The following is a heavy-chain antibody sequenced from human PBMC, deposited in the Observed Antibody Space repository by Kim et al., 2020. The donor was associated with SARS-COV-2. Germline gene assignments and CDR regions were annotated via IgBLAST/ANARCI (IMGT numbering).Heavy chain of an antibody. V-gene: IGHV1-2*02. CDR1: GYTFTGYY. D-gene: IGHD5-12*01. Sequence: ASVKVSCKASGYTFTGYYMHWVRQAPGQGLEWMGWINPNSGGTNYAQKFQGRVTMTRDTSISTAYMELSRLRSDDTAVYYCARDPRGYSGYDWLDYWGQGTLVTVSS. CDR2: INPNSGGT. J-gene: IGHJ4*02. CDR3: ARDPRGYSGYDWLDY.